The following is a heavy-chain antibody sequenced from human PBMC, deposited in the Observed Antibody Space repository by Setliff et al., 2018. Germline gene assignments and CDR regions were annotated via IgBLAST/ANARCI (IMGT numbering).Heavy chain of an antibody. Sequence: SETLSLTCDVSSYSISRGYYWGWIRQAPGKGLEFIGSIYHGGNIVYNPSLESRVTISADTSKNQFSQTLTSVTAADTAVYYCARAPPPWLQSLGGDYWGQGTLVTVS. D-gene: IGHD5-12*01. CDR2: IYHGGNI. V-gene: IGHV4-38-2*01. CDR1: SYSISRGYY. J-gene: IGHJ4*02. CDR3: ARAPPPWLQSLGGDY.